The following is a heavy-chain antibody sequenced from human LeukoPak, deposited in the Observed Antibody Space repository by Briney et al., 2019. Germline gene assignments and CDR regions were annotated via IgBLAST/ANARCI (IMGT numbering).Heavy chain of an antibody. V-gene: IGHV4-59*08. Sequence: PSETLSLTCTVSGGSISSYYWSWIRQPPGKGLEWIRYIYYSGITNYNPSLKSRVTISLDTSKNQFSLKLSSVTAADTAVYYCARPRAYCGGDCSSYAFDIWGQGTMVTVSS. CDR3: ARPRAYCGGDCSSYAFDI. CDR2: IYYSGIT. CDR1: GGSISSYY. D-gene: IGHD2-21*02. J-gene: IGHJ3*02.